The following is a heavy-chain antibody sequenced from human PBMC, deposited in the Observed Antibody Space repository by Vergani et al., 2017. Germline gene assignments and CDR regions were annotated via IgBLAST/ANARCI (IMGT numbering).Heavy chain of an antibody. D-gene: IGHD3-10*01. CDR3: AKYGFGELLEIPNTR. J-gene: IGHJ4*02. CDR1: GFTFSSYA. V-gene: IGHV3-23*01. Sequence: EVQLLESGGGLVQPGGSLRLSCAASGFTFSSYAMSWVRQAPGKGLEWVSAISGSGGSTYYADSVKGRFTISRDNSTNTLYLQMNSLRAEDTALYYCAKYGFGELLEIPNTRWDQGTLVTVSS. CDR2: ISGSGGST.